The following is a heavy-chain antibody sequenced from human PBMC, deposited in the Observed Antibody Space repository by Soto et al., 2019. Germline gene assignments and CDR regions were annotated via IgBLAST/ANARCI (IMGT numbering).Heavy chain of an antibody. CDR3: ATSYCSSTSCYQRYGMDV. Sequence: GESLKISCNGSGYSFTSYWIGWVRQMPGKGLEWMGIIYPGDSDTRYSPSFQGQVTISADKSISTAYLQWSSLKASDTAMYYCATSYCSSTSCYQRYGMDVWGQGTTVTV. CDR1: GYSFTSYW. V-gene: IGHV5-51*01. CDR2: IYPGDSDT. D-gene: IGHD2-2*01. J-gene: IGHJ6*02.